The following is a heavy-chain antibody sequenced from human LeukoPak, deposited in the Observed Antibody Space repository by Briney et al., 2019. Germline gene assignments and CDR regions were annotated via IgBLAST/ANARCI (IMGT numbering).Heavy chain of an antibody. V-gene: IGHV1-2*02. CDR1: GYTFNGYY. CDR3: ARDLAFGEMVTNRGAFDI. CDR2: INPYSGGT. D-gene: IGHD5-24*01. J-gene: IGHJ3*02. Sequence: GASVKVSCKASGYTFNGYYIHWVRQAPGQGLEWMGWINPYSGGTNYAQKFQDRVTMTRDTSISTLYMELTRLRSDDTAVYYCARDLAFGEMVTNRGAFDIWGQGTMVTVSS.